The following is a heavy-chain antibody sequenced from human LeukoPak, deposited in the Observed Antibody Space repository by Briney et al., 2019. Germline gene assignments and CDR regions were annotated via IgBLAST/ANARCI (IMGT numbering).Heavy chain of an antibody. Sequence: GGSLRLSCAASGFTFSSYAMSWVRQAPGKGLEWVANIKQDGSEKYYVDSVKGRFTISRDNAKNSLYLQMNSLRAEDTAVYYCARGGGVPAAIGDPILNWFDPWGQGTLVTVSS. CDR1: GFTFSSYA. CDR3: ARGGGVPAAIGDPILNWFDP. J-gene: IGHJ5*02. V-gene: IGHV3-7*01. D-gene: IGHD2-2*02. CDR2: IKQDGSEK.